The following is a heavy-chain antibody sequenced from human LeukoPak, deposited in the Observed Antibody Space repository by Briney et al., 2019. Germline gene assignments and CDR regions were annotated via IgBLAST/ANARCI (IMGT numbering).Heavy chain of an antibody. D-gene: IGHD2-21*02. CDR3: ARRIVVVTALHFDY. J-gene: IGHJ4*02. V-gene: IGHV4-39*01. Sequence: SETLSLTCSVSGGSISSNNYYWGWIRQPPGKGLEWIGSIYYRGSTYYNPSLKSRVTISIDTSKNQFSLKLSSVTAADTAVYYCARRIVVVTALHFDYWGQGTLVTVSS. CDR2: IYYRGST. CDR1: GGSISSNNYY.